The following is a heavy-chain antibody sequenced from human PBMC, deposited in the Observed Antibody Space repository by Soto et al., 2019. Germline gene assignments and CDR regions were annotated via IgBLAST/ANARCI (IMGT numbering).Heavy chain of an antibody. CDR3: ARSSGSYSKWFDS. Sequence: GASVKVSSNASGYTFPTNYMHWLRQAPGHGLEWLGWTSPRTGGAKYSHKFQGRVSMTRNTSITTAYMELTGLSTDDTAVYYGARSSGSYSKWFDSWGRGTLVTVSS. CDR2: TSPRTGGA. J-gene: IGHJ5*01. CDR1: GYTFPTNY. D-gene: IGHD3-10*01. V-gene: IGHV1-2*02.